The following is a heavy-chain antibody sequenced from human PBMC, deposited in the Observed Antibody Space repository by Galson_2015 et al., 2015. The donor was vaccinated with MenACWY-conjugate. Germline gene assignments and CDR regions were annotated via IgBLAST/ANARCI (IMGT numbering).Heavy chain of an antibody. J-gene: IGHJ4*02. V-gene: IGHV4-59*08. Sequence: LSLTCTVSGASISRHHWSWFRQPPGKGLEWIAYIRDTGSLKDNPSLKSRVTMSADKSNNQFSLRLISVTAADTAVYYCARLPTWGSSFGYFDYWGQGILVAVSS. D-gene: IGHD7-27*01. CDR2: IRDTGSL. CDR3: ARLPTWGSSFGYFDY. CDR1: GASISRHH.